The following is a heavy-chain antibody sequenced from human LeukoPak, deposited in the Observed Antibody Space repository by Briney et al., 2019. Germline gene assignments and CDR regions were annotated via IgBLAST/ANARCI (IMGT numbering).Heavy chain of an antibody. CDR3: ASGNSSECFQH. Sequence: GGSLRLSCAASGFIFNNYGMQWVRQAPGKGLEWVAFIRFDGSDKYHTDSVNGRFTISRDNSKNTLYLQMNSLRAEDTAVYYCASGNSSECFQHWGQGTLVTVSS. V-gene: IGHV3-30*02. CDR1: GFIFNNYG. J-gene: IGHJ1*01. CDR2: IRFDGSDK. D-gene: IGHD6-6*01.